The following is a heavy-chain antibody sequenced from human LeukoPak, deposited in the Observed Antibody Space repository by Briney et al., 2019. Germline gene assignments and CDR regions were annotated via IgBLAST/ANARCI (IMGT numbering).Heavy chain of an antibody. D-gene: IGHD6-6*01. V-gene: IGHV4-61*02. J-gene: IGHJ4*02. CDR2: IYTSGST. CDR3: ARDGLGSSADCYFDY. Sequence: PSETLSLTCTVSGDSISSGSYYWSWIRQPAGKGLEWIGRIYTSGSTNYNPSLKSRVTISVDTSKNQFSLKLSSVTAADTAVYYCARDGLGSSADCYFDYWGQGTLDTVSS. CDR1: GDSISSGSYY.